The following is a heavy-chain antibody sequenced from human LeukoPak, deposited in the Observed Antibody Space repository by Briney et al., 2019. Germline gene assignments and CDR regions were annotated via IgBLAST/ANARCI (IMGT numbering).Heavy chain of an antibody. D-gene: IGHD4-17*01. CDR1: GYTFTAYD. CDR2: INPNSANT. Sequence: RASVKVSCKTSGYTFTAYDIHWVRQAAGHGLEGMGWINPNSANTNSPQKLHGTVTFTRDPSLGIVYVELSGLTSEDAAVYFCARGAFGETNTAFDIWGQGTLVAVSS. J-gene: IGHJ3*02. CDR3: ARGAFGETNTAFDI. V-gene: IGHV1-8*03.